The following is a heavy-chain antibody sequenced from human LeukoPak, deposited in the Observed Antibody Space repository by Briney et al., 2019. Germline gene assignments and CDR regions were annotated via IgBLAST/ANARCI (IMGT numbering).Heavy chain of an antibody. CDR2: ISGSGGST. V-gene: IGHV3-23*01. J-gene: IGHJ4*02. CDR1: GFTFSSYA. D-gene: IGHD3-22*01. CDR3: AKDTTAYYDSSGYLSY. Sequence: GGSLRLSCAASGFTFSSYAMSWVRQAPGKGLEWVSAISGSGGSTYYADSVKGRFTISRDNSKNTLYLQMNSLRAEDTAVYYCAKDTTAYYDSSGYLSYWGQGTLVTVSS.